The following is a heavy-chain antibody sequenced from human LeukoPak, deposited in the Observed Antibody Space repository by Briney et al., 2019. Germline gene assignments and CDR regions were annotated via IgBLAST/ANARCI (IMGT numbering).Heavy chain of an antibody. CDR1: GFTFSSYW. V-gene: IGHV3-7*01. D-gene: IGHD6-13*01. Sequence: GGSLRLSCAASGFTFSSYWMSWVRQAPGKWLEWVANIKQDGSEKYYVDSVKGRFTISRDNAKNSLYLQMNSLRAEDTAVYYCARDGLGSSWPYYYYYMDVWGKGTTVTVSS. CDR3: ARDGLGSSWPYYYYYMDV. CDR2: IKQDGSEK. J-gene: IGHJ6*03.